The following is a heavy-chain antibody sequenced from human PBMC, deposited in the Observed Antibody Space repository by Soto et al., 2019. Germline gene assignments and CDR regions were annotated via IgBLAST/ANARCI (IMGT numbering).Heavy chain of an antibody. CDR2: IIPIFGTA. J-gene: IGHJ4*02. CDR1: GVTFSSYA. Sequence: SVKVSCKASGVTFSSYAISWVLQAPGQGLEWMGGIIPIFGTANYAQKFQGRVTITADESTSTAYMELSSLRSEDTAVYYCAFTYYYDSSGYHPFDYWGQGTLVTVSS. CDR3: AFTYYYDSSGYHPFDY. D-gene: IGHD3-22*01. V-gene: IGHV1-69*13.